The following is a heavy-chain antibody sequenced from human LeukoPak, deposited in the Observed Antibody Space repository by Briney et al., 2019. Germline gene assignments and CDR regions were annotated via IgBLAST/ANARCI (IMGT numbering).Heavy chain of an antibody. CDR2: VSGSGGNI. Sequence: GGSLRLSCAASGFTFSSYTMSWVRQAPGKGLEWVSGVSGSGGNIHYADSVKGRFTISRDNSKNTLYLQMNSLRAEDTAVYYCAASLPNIVVVPAAKGPFGYWGQGALVTVSS. CDR3: AASLPNIVVVPAAKGPFGY. J-gene: IGHJ4*02. D-gene: IGHD2-2*01. V-gene: IGHV3-23*01. CDR1: GFTFSSYT.